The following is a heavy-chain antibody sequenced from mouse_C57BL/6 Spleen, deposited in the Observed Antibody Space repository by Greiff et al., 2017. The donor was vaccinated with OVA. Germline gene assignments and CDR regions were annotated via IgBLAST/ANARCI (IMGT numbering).Heavy chain of an antibody. V-gene: IGHV1-52*01. CDR3: AITARQLRPSWCAY. D-gene: IGHD3-2*02. J-gene: IGHJ3*01. CDR1: GYTFTSYW. Sequence: VQLQQPGAELVRPGSSVKLSCKASGYTFTSYWMHWVKQRPIQGLEWIGNIDPSASETHYNQKFKDKATLTVDKSSSTAYMQRSSLTSEDSAVXSCAITARQLRPSWCAYWGQGTLVTVSA. CDR2: IDPSASET.